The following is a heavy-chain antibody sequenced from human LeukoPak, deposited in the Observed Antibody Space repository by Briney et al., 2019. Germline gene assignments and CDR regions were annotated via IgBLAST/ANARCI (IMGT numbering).Heavy chain of an antibody. CDR2: TNHNGNVN. D-gene: IGHD3-16*01. CDR3: ARGGGLDV. J-gene: IGHJ6*02. V-gene: IGHV3-7*03. Sequence: GGSLRLSCAASGFTFSRYWMSWARQAPGKGLEWVASTNHNGNVNYYVDSVKGRFTISRDNAKNSLYLQMSNLRAEDTAVYFCARGGGLDVWGQGATVTVSS. CDR1: GFTFSRYW.